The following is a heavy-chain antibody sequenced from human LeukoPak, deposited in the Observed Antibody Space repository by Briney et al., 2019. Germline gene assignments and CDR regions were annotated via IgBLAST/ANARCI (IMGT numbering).Heavy chain of an antibody. CDR3: ARAAEILPPDY. J-gene: IGHJ4*02. V-gene: IGHV4-31*03. CDR2: IYYSGST. CDR1: GVSISSGGYY. Sequence: SETLSLTCTVSGVSISSGGYYWSWIRQHPGKGLEWIGYIYYSGSTYYNPSLKSRVTISVDTSKNQFSLKLSSVTAADTAVYYCARAAEILPPDYWGQGTLVTVSS. D-gene: IGHD5-24*01.